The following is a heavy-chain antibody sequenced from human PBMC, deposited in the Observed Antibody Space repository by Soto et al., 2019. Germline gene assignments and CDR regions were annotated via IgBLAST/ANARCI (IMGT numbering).Heavy chain of an antibody. J-gene: IGHJ6*02. CDR1: GYTFTSYG. Sequence: QVQLVQSGGEVKKPGASVKLSCTASGYTFTSYGISWVRQAPGQGLEWMGWISAYNGKTNYAQKVQGRVTMTTDTSTRTAYMDLRSRRSDETSVYYCARVGDVNYYHRMDVWAQGTTITVSS. CDR2: ISAYNGKT. V-gene: IGHV1-18*01. CDR3: ARVGDVNYYHRMDV.